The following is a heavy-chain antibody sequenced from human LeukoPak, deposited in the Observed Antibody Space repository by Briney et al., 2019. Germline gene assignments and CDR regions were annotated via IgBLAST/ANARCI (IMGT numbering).Heavy chain of an antibody. V-gene: IGHV3-7*03. J-gene: IGHJ4*02. CDR1: KFTFSGYW. D-gene: IGHD6-19*01. CDR3: TRGRGWCDY. Sequence: GGSLRLSCAASKFTFSGYWMTWVRQAPGKGLEWVANINQDGSEKYYVDSVKGRFTISRDNAKNPVYLQMDSLRAEDTAIYYCTRGRGWCDYWGRGTLVTVSS. CDR2: INQDGSEK.